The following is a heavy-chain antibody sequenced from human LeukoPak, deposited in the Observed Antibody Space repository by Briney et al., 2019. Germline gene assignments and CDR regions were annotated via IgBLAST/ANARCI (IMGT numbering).Heavy chain of an antibody. J-gene: IGHJ4*02. Sequence: PSETLSLTCTVSGGSISGYYWSWIRQPPGKGLEWIGYIYYSGSTNYNPSLKSRVTISVDTSKNQFSLKLSSVTAADTAVYYCARGGSSGYYLPYYFDYWGQGTLVTVSS. D-gene: IGHD3-22*01. CDR2: IYYSGST. CDR1: GGSISGYY. V-gene: IGHV4-59*01. CDR3: ARGGSSGYYLPYYFDY.